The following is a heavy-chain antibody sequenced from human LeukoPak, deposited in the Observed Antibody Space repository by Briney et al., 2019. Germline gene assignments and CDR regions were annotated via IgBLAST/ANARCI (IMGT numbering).Heavy chain of an antibody. J-gene: IGHJ4*02. CDR1: GFTFSSYA. D-gene: IGHD2-15*01. CDR3: AKDRSDCSGGSCYSWSY. Sequence: GGSLRLSCAASGFTFSSYAMSWVRQAPGKGLEWVSAISGSGGSTYYADSVKGRFTISRDNSKNTLYLQMNSLRAEDTAVCYCAKDRSDCSGGSCYSWSYWGQGTLVTVSS. V-gene: IGHV3-23*01. CDR2: ISGSGGST.